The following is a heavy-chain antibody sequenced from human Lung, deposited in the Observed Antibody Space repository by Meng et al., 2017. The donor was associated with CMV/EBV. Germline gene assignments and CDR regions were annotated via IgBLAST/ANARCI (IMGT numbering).Heavy chain of an antibody. CDR1: GFTFSDYY. D-gene: IGHD3-3*01. CDR2: ISSSGSTI. CDR3: ARDLLYDFWNHYYGMDV. J-gene: IGHJ6*02. V-gene: IGHV3-11*01. Sequence: GESLKISCAASGFTFSDYYMSWIRQAPGKGLEWVSYISSSGSTIYYADSVKGRFTISRDNAKNSLYLQMNSLRAEDTAVYYCARDLLYDFWNHYYGMDVWGQGTXVTVSS.